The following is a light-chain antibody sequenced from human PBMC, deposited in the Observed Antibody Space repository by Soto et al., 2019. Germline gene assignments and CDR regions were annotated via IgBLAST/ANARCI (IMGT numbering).Light chain of an antibody. CDR3: QRYDNLPL. V-gene: IGKV1-33*01. Sequence: DIEMTQSPSSLSASVGDRVTITCQASQDISNYLNWYQQKPGKAPKLLIYDASNLETGVPSRFSGSGSRTDFTFTISSMQPEDIATYYCQRYDNLPLFGGGPKVDIK. CDR2: DAS. J-gene: IGKJ4*01. CDR1: QDISNY.